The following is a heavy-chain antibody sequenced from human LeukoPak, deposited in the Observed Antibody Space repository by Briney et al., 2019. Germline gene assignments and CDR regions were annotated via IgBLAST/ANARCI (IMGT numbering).Heavy chain of an antibody. CDR3: AGRGGYSGYDYADY. CDR1: GYTFTSYG. D-gene: IGHD5-12*01. Sequence: ASVTVSCKASGYTFTSYGTSWVRQAPGQGLEWMGWISAYNGNTNYAQKLQGRVTMTTDTSTSTAYMELRSLRSDDTAVYYCAGRGGYSGYDYADYWGQGTLVTVSS. V-gene: IGHV1-18*01. J-gene: IGHJ4*02. CDR2: ISAYNGNT.